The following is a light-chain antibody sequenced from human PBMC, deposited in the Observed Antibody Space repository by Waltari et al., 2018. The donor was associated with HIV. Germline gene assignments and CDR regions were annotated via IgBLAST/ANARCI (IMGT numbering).Light chain of an antibody. Sequence: SYELTQPPSVSVSPGQTASITCSGDKLGDKYACWYQQKPGQSPVLVIYQDSKRPSVIPERCSGSNSGNTATLTISGTQAMDEADYYCQAWDSSTEVVFGGGTKLTVL. V-gene: IGLV3-1*01. CDR1: KLGDKY. J-gene: IGLJ2*01. CDR3: QAWDSSTEVV. CDR2: QDS.